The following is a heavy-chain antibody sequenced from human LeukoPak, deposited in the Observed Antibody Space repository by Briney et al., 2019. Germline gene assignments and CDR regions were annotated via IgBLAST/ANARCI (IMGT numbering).Heavy chain of an antibody. D-gene: IGHD1-1*01. V-gene: IGHV3-23*01. CDR2: ISGSGGST. J-gene: IGHJ3*02. Sequence: GGSLRLSCAASGFTFSSYAMSWVRQAPGKGLEWVSAISGSGGSTYYADSVKGRFTISRDNSKNTLYLEMNSLRAEDTAVYYCAKDPYNWNDEDAFDIWGQGTMVTVSS. CDR1: GFTFSSYA. CDR3: AKDPYNWNDEDAFDI.